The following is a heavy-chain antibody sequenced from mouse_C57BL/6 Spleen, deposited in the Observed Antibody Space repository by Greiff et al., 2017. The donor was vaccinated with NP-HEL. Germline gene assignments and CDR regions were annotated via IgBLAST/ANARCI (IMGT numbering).Heavy chain of an antibody. J-gene: IGHJ4*01. CDR2: ISYSGST. D-gene: IGHD2-4*01. Sequence: VQLQQSGPGMVKPSQSLSLTCTVTGYSITSGYDWHWIRHFPGNKLEWMGYISYSGSTNYNPSLKSRISITHDTSKNHFFLKLNSVTTEDTATYYCAREGLRNAMDYWGQGTSVTVSS. V-gene: IGHV3-1*01. CDR3: AREGLRNAMDY. CDR1: GYSITSGYD.